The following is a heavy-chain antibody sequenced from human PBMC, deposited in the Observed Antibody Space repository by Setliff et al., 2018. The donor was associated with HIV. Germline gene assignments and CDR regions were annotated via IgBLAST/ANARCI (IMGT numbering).Heavy chain of an antibody. CDR1: GFSLSAHG. CDR3: ARPYSTSSWFFDY. D-gene: IGHD6-6*01. CDR2: IWHDVTKD. V-gene: IGHV3-33*08. Sequence: GGSLRLSCAGSGFSLSAHGMHWVRQAPGKGLEWVAGIWHDVTKDYYADSVKGRFSLSGDYSKNTVSLQMNSLRAEDTAVYYCARPYSTSSWFFDYWGQGTLVTVSS. J-gene: IGHJ4*02.